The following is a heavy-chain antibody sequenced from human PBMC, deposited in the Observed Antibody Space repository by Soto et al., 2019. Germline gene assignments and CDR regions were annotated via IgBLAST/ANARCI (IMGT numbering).Heavy chain of an antibody. CDR2: INPILSMS. D-gene: IGHD3-10*01. V-gene: IGHV1-69*02. CDR1: GDTFSFYT. Sequence: QVQLVQSGAEVKKPGSSVKVSCKASGDTFSFYTINWVRQAPGLGLEWVGRINPILSMSNYAKKFQDRVTXTXDXXTSTAYRELRSLRSEDTAMYYCAASYGSGYRAFDYWGQGALVTVSS. J-gene: IGHJ4*02. CDR3: AASYGSGYRAFDY.